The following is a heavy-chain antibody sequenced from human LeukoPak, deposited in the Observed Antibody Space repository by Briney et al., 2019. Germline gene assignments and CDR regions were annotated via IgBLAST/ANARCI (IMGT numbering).Heavy chain of an antibody. CDR2: IYYSGST. V-gene: IGHV4-59*11. Sequence: SETLSLTCTVSGGSISSHYWSRIRQPPGKGLEWIGYIYYSGSTNYNPSLKSRVTISVDTSKNQFSLKLSSVTAADTAVYYCARRYCSSTSCFRGAFDIWGQGTMVTVSS. D-gene: IGHD2-2*01. CDR1: GGSISSHY. CDR3: ARRYCSSTSCFRGAFDI. J-gene: IGHJ3*02.